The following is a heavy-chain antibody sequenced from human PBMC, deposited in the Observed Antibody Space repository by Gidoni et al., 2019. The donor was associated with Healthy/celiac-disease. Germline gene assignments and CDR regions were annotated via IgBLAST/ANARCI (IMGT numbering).Heavy chain of an antibody. D-gene: IGHD3-22*01. CDR2: ISGSGGST. Sequence: EVQLVESGGGLVQPGGSLRLSCAASGFTFSSYAMSWVRQAPGKGLEWVSAISGSGGSTYYADSVKGRFTISRDNSKNTLYLQMNSLRAEDTAVYYCAKDLVLGSSGSIPFDYWGQGTLVTVSS. V-gene: IGHV3-23*04. J-gene: IGHJ4*02. CDR1: GFTFSSYA. CDR3: AKDLVLGSSGSIPFDY.